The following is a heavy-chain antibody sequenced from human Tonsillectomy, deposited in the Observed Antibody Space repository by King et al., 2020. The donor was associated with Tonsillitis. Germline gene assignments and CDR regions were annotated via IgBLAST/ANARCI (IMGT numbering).Heavy chain of an antibody. CDR1: GLTFRSYA. J-gene: IGHJ4*02. Sequence: VQLVEAGGGLVQPGGPLRLSCAASGLTFRSYAFSWVRQSPGTGLQWDSAISGSGYKTYYIDSVKGRFPISRDNSKNTVSLQMNSLRAEDTGVYYCVREMLTGSCADYWGQGTLVTVSS. D-gene: IGHD2-15*01. V-gene: IGHV3-23*04. CDR3: VREMLTGSCADY. CDR2: ISGSGYKT.